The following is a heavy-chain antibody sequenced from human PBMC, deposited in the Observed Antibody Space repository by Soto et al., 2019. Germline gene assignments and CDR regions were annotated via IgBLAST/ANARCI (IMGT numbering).Heavy chain of an antibody. J-gene: IGHJ6*03. D-gene: IGHD6-13*01. CDR3: AKDRYSSSWYHYYYYYYMDV. V-gene: IGHV3-9*01. CDR1: GFTFDDYA. CDR2: ISWNSGSI. Sequence: GGSLRLSCAASGFTFDDYAMHWVRQAPGKGLEWVSGISWNSGSIGYADSVKGRFTISRDNAKNSLYLQMKSLRAEDTALYYCAKDRYSSSWYHYYYYYYMDVWGKGTTVTVSS.